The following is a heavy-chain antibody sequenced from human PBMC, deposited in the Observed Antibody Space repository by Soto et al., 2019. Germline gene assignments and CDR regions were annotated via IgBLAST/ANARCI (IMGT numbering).Heavy chain of an antibody. Sequence: GGSLRLSCAASGFTFSSYSMNWVRQAPGKGLEWVSYISSSSSTIYYADSVKGRFTISRDNAKNSLYLQMNSLRDEDTAVYYCARGRAAAGDRWFDPWGQGTLVTVSS. J-gene: IGHJ5*02. V-gene: IGHV3-48*02. CDR3: ARGRAAAGDRWFDP. CDR2: ISSSSSTI. D-gene: IGHD6-13*01. CDR1: GFTFSSYS.